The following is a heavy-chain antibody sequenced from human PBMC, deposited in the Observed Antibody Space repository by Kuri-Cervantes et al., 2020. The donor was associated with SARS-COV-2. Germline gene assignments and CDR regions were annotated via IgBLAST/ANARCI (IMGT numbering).Heavy chain of an antibody. CDR1: GFTFSSYW. D-gene: IGHD5-12*01. V-gene: IGHV3-74*01. J-gene: IGHJ4*02. CDR2: INSDGSST. CDR3: AKPLGYSGYDPPDY. Sequence: GGSLRLSCAASGFTFSSYWMHWVRQAPGKGLVWVSRINSDGSSTSYADSVKGRFTISRDNAKNTLYLQMNSLRAEDTAVYYCAKPLGYSGYDPPDYWGQGTLVTVSS.